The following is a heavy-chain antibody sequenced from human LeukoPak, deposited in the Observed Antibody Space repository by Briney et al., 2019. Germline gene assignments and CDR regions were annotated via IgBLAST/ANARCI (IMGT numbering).Heavy chain of an antibody. CDR2: ISSSSSYT. CDR3: ARGGAVAGTHKFDY. D-gene: IGHD6-19*01. J-gene: IGHJ4*02. Sequence: GGPLRLSCAASGFTFSDYYMSWIRQALGKGLEWVSYISSSSSYTNYADSVKGRFTISRDNAKNSLYLQMNSLRAEDTAVYYCARGGAVAGTHKFDYWGQRTLVTVSS. V-gene: IGHV3-11*05. CDR1: GFTFSDYY.